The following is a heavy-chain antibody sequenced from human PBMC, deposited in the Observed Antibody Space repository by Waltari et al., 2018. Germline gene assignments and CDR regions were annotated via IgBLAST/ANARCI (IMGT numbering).Heavy chain of an antibody. CDR3: ARGSKGAGTFN. J-gene: IGHJ4*02. CDR2: IIPIFGTA. CDR1: GGTFSSYA. Sequence: QVQLVQSGAEVKKPGSSVKVSCKASGGTFSSYAISWVRQAPGQGLEWMGGIIPIFGTANYAQKFQGRVTITTDESTSTAYMELSRLRSDDTAVYYCARGSKGAGTFNWGQGTLVTVSS. V-gene: IGHV1-69*05. D-gene: IGHD6-13*01.